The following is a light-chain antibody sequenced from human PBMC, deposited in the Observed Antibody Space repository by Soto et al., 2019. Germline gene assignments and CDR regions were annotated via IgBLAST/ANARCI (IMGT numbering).Light chain of an antibody. V-gene: IGLV1-47*01. CDR3: AAWDDSLSSYV. CDR2: TDS. J-gene: IGLJ1*01. Sequence: QSVLTQPPSASGTPGQRVTISCSGSSSNIGSNYVYWYQQLPGTAPKLLMSTDSQRPSGVPDRFSGSKSGTSASLAISGLRSEDEADYYCAAWDDSLSSYVFGIGTKVIVL. CDR1: SSNIGSNY.